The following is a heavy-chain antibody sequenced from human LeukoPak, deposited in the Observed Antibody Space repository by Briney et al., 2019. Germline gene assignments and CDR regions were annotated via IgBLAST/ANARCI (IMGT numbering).Heavy chain of an antibody. CDR3: ATHILFWSGLFDS. D-gene: IGHD3-3*01. CDR2: IIASGDSA. Sequence: PGGSLRLSCTASGYTLSKYWMSWVRQAPGKGLECVSYIIASGDSAYYADSVRGRFTISRDNSKNTLYLQMDDLRAEDSAVYYCATHILFWSGLFDSWGQGALVSVSS. V-gene: IGHV3-23*01. J-gene: IGHJ4*02. CDR1: GYTLSKYW.